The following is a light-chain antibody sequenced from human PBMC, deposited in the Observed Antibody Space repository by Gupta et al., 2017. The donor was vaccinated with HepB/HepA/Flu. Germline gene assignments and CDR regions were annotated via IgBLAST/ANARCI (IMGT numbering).Light chain of an antibody. CDR1: QSISSTY. J-gene: IGKJ4*01. Sequence: EIVLTQSPGTLSLSPGERATLSCRASQSISSTYLVWYQQKPGQAPRLLIYRASRRAAGFPDRFSGSGSGTDFTLTISRLEPEDFAVYYCQQYGSSPPLTFGGGTKVEIK. CDR3: QQYGSSPPLT. V-gene: IGKV3-20*01. CDR2: RAS.